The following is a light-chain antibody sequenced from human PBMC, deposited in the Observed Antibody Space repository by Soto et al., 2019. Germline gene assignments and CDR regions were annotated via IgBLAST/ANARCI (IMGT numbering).Light chain of an antibody. CDR1: NLGDKY. CDR3: QAWDSSTYV. CDR2: QDS. Sequence: SYERTQPPSVSVSPGQTASITCSGDNLGDKYACWYQQKPGQSPVLVIYQDSKRPSGIPERFSGSNSGNTATLTISGTQAMDEADYYCQAWDSSTYVFGTGTKLTVL. V-gene: IGLV3-1*01. J-gene: IGLJ1*01.